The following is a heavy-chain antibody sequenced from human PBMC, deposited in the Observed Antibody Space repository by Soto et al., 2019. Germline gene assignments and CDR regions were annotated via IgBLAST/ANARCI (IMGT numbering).Heavy chain of an antibody. D-gene: IGHD2-8*01. J-gene: IGHJ4*02. V-gene: IGHV4-59*01. CDR1: GTSISSYY. Sequence: PSETLSLTCTVSGTSISSYYWSWIRQPPGKGLEWIANIHYSGTTDYNPSLASRVTLSVDTSKNQFSLKMTSVTAADRAMYFCARYNSYAIDYWGRGTLVTVSS. CDR2: IHYSGTT. CDR3: ARYNSYAIDY.